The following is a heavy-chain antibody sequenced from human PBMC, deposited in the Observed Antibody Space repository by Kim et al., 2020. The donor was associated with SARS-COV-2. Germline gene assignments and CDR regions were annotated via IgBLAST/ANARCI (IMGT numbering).Heavy chain of an antibody. J-gene: IGHJ3*02. CDR1: GYTFTSYG. CDR2: ISAYNGNT. V-gene: IGHV1-18*01. D-gene: IGHD3-10*01. CDR3: ASRGGGGQKPRDAFDI. Sequence: ASVKVSCKASGYTFTSYGISWVRQAPGQGLEWMGWISAYNGNTNYAQKLQGRVTMTTDTSTSTAYMELRSLRSDDTAVYYCASRGGGGQKPRDAFDIWGQGTMVTVSS.